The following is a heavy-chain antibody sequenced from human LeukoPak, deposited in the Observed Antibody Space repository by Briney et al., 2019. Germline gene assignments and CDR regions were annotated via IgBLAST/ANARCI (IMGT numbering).Heavy chain of an antibody. CDR1: GGTFSSYA. CDR2: ISAYNGNT. V-gene: IGHV1-18*01. J-gene: IGHJ4*02. Sequence: GASVKVSCKASGGTFSSYAISWVRQAPGQGLEWMGWISAYNGNTNYAQKLQGRVTMTTDTSTSTAYMELRSLRSDDTAVYYCARIRGRAAAGNANFDYWGQGTLVTVSS. CDR3: ARIRGRAAAGNANFDY. D-gene: IGHD6-13*01.